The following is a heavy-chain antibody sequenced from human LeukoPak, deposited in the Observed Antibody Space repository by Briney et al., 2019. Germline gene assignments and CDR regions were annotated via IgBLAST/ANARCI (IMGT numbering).Heavy chain of an antibody. Sequence: SETLSLTCTVSGGSISSYYWSWIRQPPGKGLEWIGYIYYSGTTNYNPSLKSRVTISVDTSKNQFSLKLSSVTAADTAVYYCAREVAPGDTAMVTTPNDAFDIWGQGTMVTVSS. D-gene: IGHD5-18*01. CDR2: IYYSGTT. J-gene: IGHJ3*02. V-gene: IGHV4-59*01. CDR1: GGSISSYY. CDR3: AREVAPGDTAMVTTPNDAFDI.